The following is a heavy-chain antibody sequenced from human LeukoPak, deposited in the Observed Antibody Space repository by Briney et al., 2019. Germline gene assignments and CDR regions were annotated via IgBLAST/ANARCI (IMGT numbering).Heavy chain of an antibody. V-gene: IGHV3-13*01. Sequence: GGSLRLSCAASGFTFSTYDMHWVRQPAGKGLEWVSTVGADAETYYPGSVRGRFTITRDNAKNTLHLQMNSLRAGDTAVYFCARGNWAYYASGIYGMDVWGQGTTVSVSS. CDR1: GFTFSTYD. D-gene: IGHD3-10*01. CDR3: ARGNWAYYASGIYGMDV. J-gene: IGHJ6*02. CDR2: VGADAET.